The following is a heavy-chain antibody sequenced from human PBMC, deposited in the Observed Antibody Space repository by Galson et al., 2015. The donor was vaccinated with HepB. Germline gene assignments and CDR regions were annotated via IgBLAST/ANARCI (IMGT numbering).Heavy chain of an antibody. CDR2: ITPILGIP. CDR1: GGTFSSYA. D-gene: IGHD5-12*01. V-gene: IGHV1-69*04. Sequence: SVKVSCKASGGTFSSYAISWVRQAPGQGLEWMGRITPILGIPNYAQKFQGRVTFTADKSTSTAYMELSSLRSEDTAVYYCARGPVVATPGGTYIYYAGMDVWGQGTTVTVSS. J-gene: IGHJ6*02. CDR3: ARGPVVATPGGTYIYYAGMDV.